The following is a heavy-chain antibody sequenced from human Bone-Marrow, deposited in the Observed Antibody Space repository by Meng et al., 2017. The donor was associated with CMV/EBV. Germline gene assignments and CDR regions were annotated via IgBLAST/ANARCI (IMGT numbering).Heavy chain of an antibody. V-gene: IGHV3-73*01. J-gene: IGHJ6*02. CDR1: GFTFSGSA. CDR3: TRLDYSNYGDYFYYYGMDV. Sequence: GGSLRLSCAAPGFTFSGSAMHWVRQTSGKGLEWVGRIRSKANSYATAYAASVKGRFTISRHDSKNTAYLQMNSLKTEDTAVYYCTRLDYSNYGDYFYYYGMDVWGQGTTVTVSS. D-gene: IGHD4-11*01. CDR2: IRSKANSYAT.